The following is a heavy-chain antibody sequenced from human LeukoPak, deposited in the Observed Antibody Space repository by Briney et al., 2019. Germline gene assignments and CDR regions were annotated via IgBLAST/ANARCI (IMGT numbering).Heavy chain of an antibody. J-gene: IGHJ4*02. CDR2: VYPTGST. D-gene: IGHD6-13*01. CDR3: ARASPLYSSSVYYFDY. Sequence: SETLSLTCTVSSGSISSGSYYWSWIRQPAGEGLEWIGRVYPTGSTDYNPSLKSRVTISVDTSKNQFSLKLSSVTAADTAVYYCARASPLYSSSVYYFDYWGQGTLVTVSS. CDR1: SGSISSGSYY. V-gene: IGHV4-61*02.